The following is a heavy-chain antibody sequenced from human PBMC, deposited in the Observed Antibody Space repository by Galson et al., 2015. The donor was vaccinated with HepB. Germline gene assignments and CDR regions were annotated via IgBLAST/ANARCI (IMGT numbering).Heavy chain of an antibody. CDR2: IRGDNADT. Sequence: SLRLSCAASRFIFSRYNMNWVRQAPGKGLECVASIRGDNADTFYADSVKGRFTISRDNAKNSLFLQMSSLRVEDTAVYYCARDWGISVSATWWFDPWGQGTLVTVSS. D-gene: IGHD3-16*01. V-gene: IGHV3-21*01. CDR3: ARDWGISVSATWWFDP. CDR1: RFIFSRYN. J-gene: IGHJ5*02.